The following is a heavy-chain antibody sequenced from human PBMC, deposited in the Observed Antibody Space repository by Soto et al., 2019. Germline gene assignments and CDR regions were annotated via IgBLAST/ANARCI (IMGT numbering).Heavy chain of an antibody. CDR3: ARQGFGPLHGLVDV. J-gene: IGHJ6*02. CDR1: GGSISSYY. Sequence: QLQPQESGPGLVKPSENLSLSCTVSGGSISSYYWSWFRQSPGKRMEWIGYVHHSWGSSYNPSLQSRVAISLDTSKSQFSLKVTAVTATDTAVYYCARQGFGPLHGLVDVWGQGTTVTVSS. V-gene: IGHV4-59*08. CDR2: VHHSWGS. D-gene: IGHD3-10*01.